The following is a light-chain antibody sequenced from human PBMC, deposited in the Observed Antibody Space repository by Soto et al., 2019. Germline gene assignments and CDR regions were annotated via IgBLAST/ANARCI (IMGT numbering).Light chain of an antibody. Sequence: EIVMTQSPATLSVSPGERATLSCRASQSVSSNLAWYQQKPGQAPRLLIYGASTRATGIPARFSGSGSETELTLTISSLQSEDFAVYYCQQYNNWPLTFGGGTKVEIK. CDR3: QQYNNWPLT. CDR2: GAS. J-gene: IGKJ4*01. V-gene: IGKV3D-15*01. CDR1: QSVSSN.